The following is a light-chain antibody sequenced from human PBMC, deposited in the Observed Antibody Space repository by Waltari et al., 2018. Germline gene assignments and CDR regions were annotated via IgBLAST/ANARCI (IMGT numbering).Light chain of an antibody. CDR1: SSDVGGYNY. V-gene: IGLV2-14*03. CDR3: TSYTSSRTRV. J-gene: IGLJ3*02. Sequence: QSALTQPASVSGSPGQSITISCTGTSSDVGGYNYVSWYQQYPGNAPKLMIYDVSNRPSGVSNRCSGSKSGNTASLTISGLQAEDEADYYCTSYTSSRTRVFGGGTKLTVL. CDR2: DVS.